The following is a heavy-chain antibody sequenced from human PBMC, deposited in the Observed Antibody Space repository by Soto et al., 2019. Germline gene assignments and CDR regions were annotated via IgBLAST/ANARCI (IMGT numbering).Heavy chain of an antibody. J-gene: IGHJ4*02. Sequence: EVQLVESGGGLVQPGGSLRLSCAASGFTFSSYWMSWVSQAPGKGLEWVDEIKQYGSEKNYMDSMKGRFTISPDNAENSLYCHKSSLKAEDTVIYYRARLLGTAQFESWGRGTLVTVYS. CDR1: GFTFSSYW. CDR2: IKQYGSEK. V-gene: IGHV3-7*03. D-gene: IGHD1-26*01. CDR3: ARLLGTAQFES.